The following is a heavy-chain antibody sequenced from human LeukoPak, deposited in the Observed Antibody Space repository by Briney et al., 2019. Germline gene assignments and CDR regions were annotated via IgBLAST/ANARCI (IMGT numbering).Heavy chain of an antibody. CDR2: IYHSGST. Sequence: SETLSLTCTVSGYSISSGYYWGWIRQPPGKGLEWIGSIYHSGSTYYNPSLKSRVTISVDTSKNQFSLKLSSVTAADTAVYYCARVGYDFWSGYLPYYYYYYMDVWGKGTTVTVSS. CDR3: ARVGYDFWSGYLPYYYYYYMDV. J-gene: IGHJ6*03. D-gene: IGHD3-3*01. CDR1: GYSISSGYY. V-gene: IGHV4-38-2*02.